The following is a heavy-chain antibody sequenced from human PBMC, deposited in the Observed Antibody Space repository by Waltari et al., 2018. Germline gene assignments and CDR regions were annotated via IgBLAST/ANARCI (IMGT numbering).Heavy chain of an antibody. CDR3: ARDHGAGDGSGSYSAFDI. V-gene: IGHV4-59*01. J-gene: IGHJ3*02. Sequence: QVQLQESGPGLVKPSETLSLTCTVSGGSISSYYWSWIRQPPGKGLEWIGYIYYSGSTNYNPSLKSRVTISVDTSKNQFSLKLSSVTAADTAVYYCARDHGAGDGSGSYSAFDIWGQGTMVTVSS. CDR2: IYYSGST. D-gene: IGHD3-10*01. CDR1: GGSISSYY.